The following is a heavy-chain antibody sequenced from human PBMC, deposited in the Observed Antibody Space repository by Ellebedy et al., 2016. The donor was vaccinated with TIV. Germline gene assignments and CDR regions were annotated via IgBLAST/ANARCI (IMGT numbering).Heavy chain of an antibody. Sequence: GSLRLXXTVSGYSISRGYYWGWIRLSPGKGLEWIGSINHLGSTYSNPSLKSRLTLAVDTSKNQFSLTLSSVTTADTARYYCARGGGGDRGGDCYSGNWGQGILVSVSS. CDR2: INHLGST. CDR3: ARGGGGDRGGDCYSGN. J-gene: IGHJ4*02. CDR1: GYSISRGYY. D-gene: IGHD2-21*02. V-gene: IGHV4-38-2*02.